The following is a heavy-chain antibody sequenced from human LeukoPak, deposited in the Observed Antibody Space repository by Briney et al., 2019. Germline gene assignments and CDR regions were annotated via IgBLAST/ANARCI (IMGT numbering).Heavy chain of an antibody. CDR1: GYTFTGYY. D-gene: IGHD5-18*01. CDR2: INPNSGGT. Sequence: GASVKVSCKASGYTFTGYYMHWVRQAPGQGLEWMGWINPNSGGTNYAQKFQGRVTMTRDTSISTAYMELSRLRSDDTAVYYCAREQRGYSYVPFDYWGQGTLVTVSS. CDR3: AREQRGYSYVPFDY. J-gene: IGHJ4*02. V-gene: IGHV1-2*02.